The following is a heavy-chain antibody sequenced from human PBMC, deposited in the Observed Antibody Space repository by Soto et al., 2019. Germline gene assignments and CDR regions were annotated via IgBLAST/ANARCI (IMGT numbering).Heavy chain of an antibody. J-gene: IGHJ4*02. CDR1: GFTFSSYA. Sequence: GGSLRLSCAASGFTFSSYAMSWVRQAPGKGLEWVSAISGSGGSTYYADSVKGRFTISRDNSKNTLYLQMNSLRAEDTAVYYWAKRFPGYYDSSGYPGGFDYWGQGTLVTVSS. V-gene: IGHV3-23*01. D-gene: IGHD3-22*01. CDR3: AKRFPGYYDSSGYPGGFDY. CDR2: ISGSGGST.